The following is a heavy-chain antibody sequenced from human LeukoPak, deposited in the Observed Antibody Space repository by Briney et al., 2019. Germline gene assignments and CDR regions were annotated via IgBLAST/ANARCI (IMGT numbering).Heavy chain of an antibody. CDR2: IYHSGST. CDR1: GGSISSGGYY. V-gene: IGHV4-30-2*01. Sequence: SETLSLTCTVSGGSISSGGYYWSGIRQPPGKGLEGIGYIYHSGSTYYNPSLKSRVTISVDRSKNQFSLKLSSVTAADTAVYYCARRWSGFPFDYWGQGTLVTVSS. CDR3: ARRWSGFPFDY. J-gene: IGHJ4*02. D-gene: IGHD3-3*01.